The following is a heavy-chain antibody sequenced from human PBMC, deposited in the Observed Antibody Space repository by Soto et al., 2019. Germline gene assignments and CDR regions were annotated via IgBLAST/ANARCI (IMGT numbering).Heavy chain of an antibody. CDR2: IYYNGNT. V-gene: IGHV4-59*11. CDR1: GGSISNHY. D-gene: IGHD7-27*01. CDR3: TRANWYSEY. J-gene: IGHJ4*02. Sequence: QVQLQESGPGLVKPSETLSLTCTVSGGSISNHYWSWIRQPPGKGLEWIGYIYYNGNTNYNPPLKIRGTMSVDTSKNQISLKLSSVTAADTAVYYCTRANWYSEYWGQGTLVTVSS.